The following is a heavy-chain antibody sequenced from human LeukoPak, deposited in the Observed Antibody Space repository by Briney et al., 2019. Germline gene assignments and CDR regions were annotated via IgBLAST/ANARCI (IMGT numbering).Heavy chain of an antibody. D-gene: IGHD1-26*01. Sequence: SVKVSCKASGGTFSSYAISWVRQAPGQGLEWMGGIIPIFGTANYAQKFQGRVTITTDESTSTAYMELSSLRSEDTAVYYCARVPVGAKLLYYFDYWGQGTLVTVSS. J-gene: IGHJ4*02. CDR2: IIPIFGTA. V-gene: IGHV1-69*05. CDR1: GGTFSSYA. CDR3: ARVPVGAKLLYYFDY.